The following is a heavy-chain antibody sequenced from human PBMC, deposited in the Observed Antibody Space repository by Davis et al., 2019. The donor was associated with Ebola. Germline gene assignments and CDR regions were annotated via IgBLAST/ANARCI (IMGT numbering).Heavy chain of an antibody. Sequence: GESLKISCAASGFTFNTYALSWVRQAPGEGLEWVSAISGSGDITSYADSVKGRFTVSRDNSISTLYMQMNSLRVEDTAVYFCVTEGFDIWGQGTMVTVSS. V-gene: IGHV3-23*01. J-gene: IGHJ3*02. CDR1: GFTFNTYA. CDR2: ISGSGDIT. CDR3: VTEGFDI.